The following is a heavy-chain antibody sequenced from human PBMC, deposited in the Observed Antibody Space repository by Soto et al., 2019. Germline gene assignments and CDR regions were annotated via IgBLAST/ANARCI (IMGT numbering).Heavy chain of an antibody. D-gene: IGHD6-13*01. CDR3: ARDSSSWYNWFDP. J-gene: IGHJ5*02. V-gene: IGHV3-7*01. Sequence: EVQLVESGGGLVQPGGSLRLSCAASEFTFSSYWMSWVRQAPGKGLEWVANIKQDGSEKYYVDSVKGRFTISRDNAKHSLYLQMNSLRAADTAVYYCARDSSSWYNWFDPWGQGTLVTVSS. CDR2: IKQDGSEK. CDR1: EFTFSSYW.